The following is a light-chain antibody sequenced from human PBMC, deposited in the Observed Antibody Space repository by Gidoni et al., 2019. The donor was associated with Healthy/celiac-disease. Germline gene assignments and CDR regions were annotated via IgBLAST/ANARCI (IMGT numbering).Light chain of an antibody. CDR1: KLGAKY. V-gene: IGLV3-1*01. CDR3: QAWDSSTV. Sequence: SYELTQPPSVSVSPGQTASITCTGDKLGAKYACWYQQKPGKSPVLVIYQDSKPSSVNPERFSGSNSGNTATLTISGTQAMDEADYYFQAWDSSTVFGGGTKLTVL. J-gene: IGLJ2*01. CDR2: QDS.